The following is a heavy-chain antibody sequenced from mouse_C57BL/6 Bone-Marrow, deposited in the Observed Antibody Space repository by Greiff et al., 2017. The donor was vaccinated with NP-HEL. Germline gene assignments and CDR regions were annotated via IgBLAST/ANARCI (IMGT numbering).Heavy chain of an antibody. CDR2: IDPENGDT. CDR3: TRDGYYYWYFDV. J-gene: IGHJ1*03. CDR1: GFNIKDDY. Sequence: EVKVVESGAELVRPGASVKLSCTASGFNIKDDYMHWVKQRPEQGLEWIGWIDPENGDTEHASKFQGKATITADTSSNTAYLQLSSLTSEDTAVYYCTRDGYYYWYFDVWGTGTTVTVSS. V-gene: IGHV14-4*01. D-gene: IGHD2-3*01.